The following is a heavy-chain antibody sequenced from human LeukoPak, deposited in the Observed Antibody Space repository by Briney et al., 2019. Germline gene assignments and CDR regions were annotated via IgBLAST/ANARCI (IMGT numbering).Heavy chain of an antibody. J-gene: IGHJ6*02. CDR1: GGTFSSYA. V-gene: IGHV1-69*06. CDR3: ARDPYSSSWSQHYYGMDV. Sequence: SVKVSCKASGGTFSSYAISWVRQAPGQGLEWMGGIIPIFGTAIYAQKFQGRVTMTEDTSTSTAYMELRSLRSDDTAVYYCARDPYSSSWSQHYYGMDVWGQGTTVTVSS. D-gene: IGHD6-13*01. CDR2: IIPIFGTA.